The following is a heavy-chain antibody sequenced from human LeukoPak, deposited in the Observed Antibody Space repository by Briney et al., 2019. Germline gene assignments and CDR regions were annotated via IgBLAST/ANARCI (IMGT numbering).Heavy chain of an antibody. CDR3: ARYFDWSYPKGWFDP. V-gene: IGHV5-51*01. D-gene: IGHD3-9*01. CDR1: GYTFANHW. Sequence: GESLKISCKASGYTFANHWIGWVRQMPGKGLEWMGIIYPDDSETKYSPSFQGQVTISVDKSINTAYLHWSSLKASDSAIYYCARYFDWSYPKGWFDPWGQGTLVTVSS. CDR2: IYPDDSET. J-gene: IGHJ5*02.